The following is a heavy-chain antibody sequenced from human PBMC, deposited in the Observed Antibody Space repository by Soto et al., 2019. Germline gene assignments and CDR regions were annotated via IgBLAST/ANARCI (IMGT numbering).Heavy chain of an antibody. V-gene: IGHV3-30*18. CDR3: AKGAIRYFDY. CDR1: GFTFSRQD. D-gene: IGHD3-9*01. CDR2: LSYDGSNE. J-gene: IGHJ4*02. Sequence: GGSLRLSCTASGFTFSRQDMHWVRQAPGKGLEWVTFLSYDGSNENYVDSAKGRFTISRDNSKNTLYLQMNSLRAEDTAVYYCAKGAIRYFDYCGQGTLVTVSS.